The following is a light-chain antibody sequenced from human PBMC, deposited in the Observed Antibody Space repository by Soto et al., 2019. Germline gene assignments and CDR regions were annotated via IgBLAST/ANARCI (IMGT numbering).Light chain of an antibody. Sequence: IVLTQSPGTLSLSLGERATLSCRASQSVSSSNLAWYQQKPGQAPRLLIYATSSRATGIPDRFSGSGSGTDFTLTISRLEPEDFAVYYCQQYGSSPRTFGQGTKVEI. J-gene: IGKJ1*01. CDR1: QSVSSSN. CDR3: QQYGSSPRT. CDR2: ATS. V-gene: IGKV3-20*01.